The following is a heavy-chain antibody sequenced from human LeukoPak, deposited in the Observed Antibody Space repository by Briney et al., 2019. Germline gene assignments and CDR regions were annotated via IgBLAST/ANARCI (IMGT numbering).Heavy chain of an antibody. CDR3: ARDRVVVVPAVTKSGRFDP. CDR2: INPNGGGT. Sequence: GASVKVSCKASGYTFTGYYMHWVRQAPGQGLEWMGRINPNGGGTNYAQKFQGRVTMTRDTSISTAYMELSRLRSDDTAVYYCARDRVVVVPAVTKSGRFDPWGQGTLVTVSS. CDR1: GYTFTGYY. V-gene: IGHV1-2*06. J-gene: IGHJ5*02. D-gene: IGHD2-2*01.